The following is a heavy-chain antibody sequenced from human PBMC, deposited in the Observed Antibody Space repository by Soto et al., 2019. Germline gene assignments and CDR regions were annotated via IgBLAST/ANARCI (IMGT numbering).Heavy chain of an antibody. D-gene: IGHD1-26*01. CDR3: ARGSRTSLVGATTRDFDY. J-gene: IGHJ4*02. CDR1: GFTFSSYA. CDR2: ISYDGSNK. V-gene: IGHV3-30-3*01. Sequence: PGGSLRLSCAASGFTFSSYAMHWVRQAPGKGLEWVAVISYDGSNKYYADSVKGRFTISRDNSKNTLYLQMHSLRAEDTAVYYCARGSRTSLVGATTRDFDYWGQGT.